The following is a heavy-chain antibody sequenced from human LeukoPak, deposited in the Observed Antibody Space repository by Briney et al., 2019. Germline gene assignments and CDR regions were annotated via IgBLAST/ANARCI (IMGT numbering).Heavy chain of an antibody. V-gene: IGHV4-59*01. Sequence: SETLSLTCTVSGGSISSYYWSWIRQPPGKGLEWIGYIYYSGSTNYNPSLKSRVTISVDTSKNQFSLKLSSVTAADTAVYYCARGLTYWYFDLWDRGTLVTVSS. CDR2: IYYSGST. CDR1: GGSISSYY. J-gene: IGHJ2*01. D-gene: IGHD4/OR15-4a*01. CDR3: ARGLTYWYFDL.